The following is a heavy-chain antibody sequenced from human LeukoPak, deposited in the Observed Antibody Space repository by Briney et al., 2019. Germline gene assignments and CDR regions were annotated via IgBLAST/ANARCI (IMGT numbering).Heavy chain of an antibody. J-gene: IGHJ3*02. CDR3: AKYRGGSYYPSHDALDI. CDR1: GFTFSNYA. D-gene: IGHD1-26*01. Sequence: GGSLRVSCVASGFTFSNYAMNWVRQAPGKGLEWVSSIDDAVYDTNYADSVKGRFTVSRDNSKNTLFLQMNSLRADDTAVYYCAKYRGGSYYPSHDALDISGQGTMVTVSS. CDR2: IDDAVYDT. V-gene: IGHV3-23*01.